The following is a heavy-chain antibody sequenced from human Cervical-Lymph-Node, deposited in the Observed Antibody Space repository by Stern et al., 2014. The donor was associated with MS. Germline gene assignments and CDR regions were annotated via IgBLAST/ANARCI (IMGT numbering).Heavy chain of an antibody. D-gene: IGHD3-10*01. CDR2: INHDGLT. CDR3: ARGGYYGSGTPRLDY. Sequence: QVQLQQWGAGLLRPSETLSLNCTVYGGSFSGYSWTWIRQPPGKGLEWVGEINHDGLTTYSPALRSRITISVDTSKNQFFLKLKSVTAADTAVYYCARGGYYGSGTPRLDYWGQGTLVPVSS. J-gene: IGHJ4*02. CDR1: GGSFSGYS. V-gene: IGHV4-34*01.